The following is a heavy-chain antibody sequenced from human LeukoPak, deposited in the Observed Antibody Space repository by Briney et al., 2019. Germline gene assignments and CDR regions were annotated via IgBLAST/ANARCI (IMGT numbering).Heavy chain of an antibody. V-gene: IGHV3-23*01. CDR1: GFTFSNNG. D-gene: IGHD3-22*01. CDR2: ISGGGDTT. J-gene: IGHJ4*02. Sequence: GGSLRLSCAASGFTFSNNGMSWVRQSPGRGLEWVSGISGGGDTTYYAESVKDRFTISRDNSKNTLFLQMNSLTAEDTAVYYCAKTNGYYDYWGQGTLVAVSS. CDR3: AKTNGYYDY.